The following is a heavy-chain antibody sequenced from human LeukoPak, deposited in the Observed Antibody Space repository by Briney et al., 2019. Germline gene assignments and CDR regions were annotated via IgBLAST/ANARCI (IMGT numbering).Heavy chain of an antibody. CDR1: GFTFSSYG. V-gene: IGHV3-30*18. CDR2: ISYDGSNK. CDR3: AKGGERRWLQSNRFDY. J-gene: IGHJ4*02. D-gene: IGHD5-24*01. Sequence: GRSLRLSCAASGFTFSSYGMHWVRQAPGKGLEWVAVISYDGSNKYYADSVKGRFTISRDNSKNTLYLQMNRLRAEDTAVYYCAKGGERRWLQSNRFDYWGQGTLVTVSS.